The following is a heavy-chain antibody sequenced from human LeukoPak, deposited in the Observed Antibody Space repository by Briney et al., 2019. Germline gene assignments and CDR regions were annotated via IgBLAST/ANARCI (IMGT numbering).Heavy chain of an antibody. CDR1: GYSFATHW. CDR2: TYPGDSDT. J-gene: IGHJ6*03. V-gene: IGHV5-51*01. D-gene: IGHD2-2*01. Sequence: GESLKLSCKGSGYSFATHWIGWVRQMPGKGLEWMGITYPGDSDTRYSRSFQGQVTISADKSISTAYLQWGSLKASDTATYYCARGGRGSCTSTSCYTNYMDVWGKGTTVTVSS. CDR3: ARGGRGSCTSTSCYTNYMDV.